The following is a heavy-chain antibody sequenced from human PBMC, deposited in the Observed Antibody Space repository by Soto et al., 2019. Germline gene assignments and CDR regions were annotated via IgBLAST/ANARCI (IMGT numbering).Heavy chain of an antibody. CDR3: ARGAPRSVVPRKPKNWFDP. D-gene: IGHD2-15*01. CDR1: GGSFSGYY. CDR2: INHSGST. J-gene: IGHJ5*02. V-gene: IGHV4-34*01. Sequence: PSETLSLTCAVYGGSFSGYYWSWIRQPPGKGLEWIGEINHSGSTNYNPSLKSRVTISVDTSKNQFSLKLSSVTAADTAVYYCARGAPRSVVPRKPKNWFDPWGQGTLVTVPQ.